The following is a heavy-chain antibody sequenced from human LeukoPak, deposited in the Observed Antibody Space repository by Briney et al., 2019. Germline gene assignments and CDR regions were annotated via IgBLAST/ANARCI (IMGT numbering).Heavy chain of an antibody. Sequence: SETLSLTCTVSGGSISSSSYYWGWIRQPPGKGLEWIGSIYYSGSTYYNPSLKSRVTISVDTSKNQFSLKLSSVTAADTAVYYCARHGPYYDYVWGSYRFDYWGQGTLVTVSS. V-gene: IGHV4-39*01. CDR2: IYYSGST. CDR3: ARHGPYYDYVWGSYRFDY. D-gene: IGHD3-16*02. CDR1: GGSISSSSYY. J-gene: IGHJ4*02.